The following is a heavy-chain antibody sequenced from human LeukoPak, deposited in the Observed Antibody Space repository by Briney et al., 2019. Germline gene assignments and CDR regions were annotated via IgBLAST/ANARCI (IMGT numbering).Heavy chain of an antibody. Sequence: GGSLRLSCAASGFTFSRYSMNWVRQAPGKGLEWVSYISSKNVIYYADSVKGRFTISRDNAKNSLYLQMNSLRAEDTAVYYCARPLESYYYMDVWGKGATVTVSS. V-gene: IGHV3-48*04. CDR1: GFTFSRYS. J-gene: IGHJ6*03. CDR2: ISSKNVI. D-gene: IGHD3-3*01. CDR3: ARPLESYYYMDV.